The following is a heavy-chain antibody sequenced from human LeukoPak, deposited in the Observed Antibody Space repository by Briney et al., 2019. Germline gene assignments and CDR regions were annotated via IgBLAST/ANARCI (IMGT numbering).Heavy chain of an antibody. D-gene: IGHD3-22*01. Sequence: GASVKVSCKASGYTFTGYYMHWARQAPGQGLEWMGWINPNSGGTNYAQKFQGRVTMSRDTSISTAYMELSRLRSDDTAVYYCASGRYFYDSSGYSPLDYWGQGTLVTVSS. CDR1: GYTFTGYY. CDR2: INPNSGGT. CDR3: ASGRYFYDSSGYSPLDY. J-gene: IGHJ4*02. V-gene: IGHV1-2*02.